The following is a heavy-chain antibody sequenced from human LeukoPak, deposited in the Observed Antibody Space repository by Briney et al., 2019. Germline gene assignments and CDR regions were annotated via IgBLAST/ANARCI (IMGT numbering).Heavy chain of an antibody. V-gene: IGHV1-8*02. Sequence: ASVKVSYKASGYTFTVYYMNWVRQATGQGLEWMGWMNPNRGNTGYAQKFQGRVTMTRNTSISTAYMELSSLRSEDTAVYYCAIESAFDIWGQGTMVTVSS. CDR1: GYTFTVYY. CDR3: AIESAFDI. J-gene: IGHJ3*02. CDR2: MNPNRGNT.